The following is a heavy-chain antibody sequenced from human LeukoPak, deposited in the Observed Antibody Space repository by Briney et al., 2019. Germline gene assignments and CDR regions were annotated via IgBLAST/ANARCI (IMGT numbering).Heavy chain of an antibody. V-gene: IGHV3-21*01. CDR3: AREVESRGLFFDY. D-gene: IGHD3-3*01. CDR1: GFTFSSYS. J-gene: IGHJ4*02. Sequence: GGSLRLSCAASGFTFSSYSMNWVRQAPGKGLEWVSSISSSSSYIYYASSVKGRFTISRDNAKNTLYLQMNSLRAEDTAVYYCAREVESRGLFFDYWGQGTLVTVSS. CDR2: ISSSSSYI.